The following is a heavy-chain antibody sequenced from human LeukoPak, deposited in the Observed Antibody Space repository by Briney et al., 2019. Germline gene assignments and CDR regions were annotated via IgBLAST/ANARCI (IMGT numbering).Heavy chain of an antibody. V-gene: IGHV1-46*01. D-gene: IGHD5-24*01. CDR1: GYTFTNSF. CDR2: INPSGDNT. CDR3: ASDNSLRDTAWWFDP. J-gene: IGHJ5*02. Sequence: GASVEVSCKASGYTFTNSFMHWVRQAPGQGLEWIGIINPSGDNTWYAQKFQGRVTMTRDMATSTDYLEVSSLRSEDTAVYYCASDNSLRDTAWWFDPWGQGTLVTVSS.